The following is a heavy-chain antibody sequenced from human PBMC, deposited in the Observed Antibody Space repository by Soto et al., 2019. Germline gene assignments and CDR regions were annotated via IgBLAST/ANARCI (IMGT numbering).Heavy chain of an antibody. V-gene: IGHV3-23*01. CDR1: GFTFSSYA. D-gene: IGHD3-10*01. CDR3: AKEDLLLWFGESQTYFDY. Sequence: GGSLRLSCAASGFTFSSYAMSWVRQAPGKGLEWVSAISGSGGSTYYADSVKGRFTISRDNSKNTLYLQMNSLRAEDTAVYYCAKEDLLLWFGESQTYFDYWGQGTLVTVSS. CDR2: ISGSGGST. J-gene: IGHJ4*02.